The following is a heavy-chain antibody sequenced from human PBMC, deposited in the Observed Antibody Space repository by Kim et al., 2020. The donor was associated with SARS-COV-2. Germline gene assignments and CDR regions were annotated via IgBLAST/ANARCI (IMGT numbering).Heavy chain of an antibody. D-gene: IGHD3-22*01. CDR3: ARSPYYYDSSGYSRWFDP. Sequence: SGPTLVNPTQTLTLTCTFSGFSLSTSGMCVSWIRQPPGKALEWLALIDWDDDKYYSTSLKTRLTISKDTSKNQVVLTMTNMDPVDTATYYCARSPYYYDSSGYSRWFDPWGQGTLVTVSS. CDR1: GFSLSTSGMC. CDR2: IDWDDDK. J-gene: IGHJ5*02. V-gene: IGHV2-70*01.